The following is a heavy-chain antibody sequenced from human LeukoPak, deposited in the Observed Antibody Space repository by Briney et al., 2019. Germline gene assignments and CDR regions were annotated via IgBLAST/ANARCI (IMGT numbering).Heavy chain of an antibody. Sequence: GGSLRLSCAASGFTFSSYTMNWVRQAPGKGLEWVASVSSTSFHIYYADSVKGRFTISRDNAKNSLYLQLNSLRAEDTAVYYCARDRDRVATIEEFDYWGQGTLVTVSS. CDR1: GFTFSSYT. J-gene: IGHJ4*02. D-gene: IGHD5-12*01. V-gene: IGHV3-21*01. CDR2: VSSTSFHI. CDR3: ARDRDRVATIEEFDY.